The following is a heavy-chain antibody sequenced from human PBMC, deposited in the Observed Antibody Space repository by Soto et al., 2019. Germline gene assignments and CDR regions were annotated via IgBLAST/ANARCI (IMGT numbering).Heavy chain of an antibody. CDR1: GGSISSGDYY. CDR2: IYYSGST. D-gene: IGHD3-22*01. Sequence: QVQLQESGPGPVKPSQTLSLTCTVSGGSISSGDYYWNWIRQPRGKGLEWIGYIYYSGSTYYNPSLKSRVTISVDTSKNQFSLKLSSVTAADTAVYYCARDSYDSSGSSGYSFDYWGQGTLVTVSS. J-gene: IGHJ4*02. V-gene: IGHV4-30-4*01. CDR3: ARDSYDSSGSSGYSFDY.